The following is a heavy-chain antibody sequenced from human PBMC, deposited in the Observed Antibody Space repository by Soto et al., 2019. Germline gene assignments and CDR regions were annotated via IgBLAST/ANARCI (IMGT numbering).Heavy chain of an antibody. CDR2: VYYSGST. CDR3: ARTRMIESWIDY. CDR1: GDSISTYY. D-gene: IGHD2-21*01. J-gene: IGHJ4*01. V-gene: IGHV4-59*01. Sequence: SETLSLTCDVSGDSISTYYWSWIRQPPGKGLEWIGYVYYSGSTLYNPSLESRVTMSIDMSKKQVSLKLTSVIAVDTAVYYCARTRMIESWIDYWGHGTLVTVSS.